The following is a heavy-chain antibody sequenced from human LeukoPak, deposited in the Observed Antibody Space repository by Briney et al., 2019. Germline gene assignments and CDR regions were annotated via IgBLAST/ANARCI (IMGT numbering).Heavy chain of an antibody. CDR1: GFIFNNYG. CDR2: ISNDGGGT. D-gene: IGHD3-22*01. J-gene: IGHJ4*02. Sequence: GGSLRLSCAASGFIFNNYGLVWVRQAPGKGLEWVSAISNDGGGTTYADFVKGRFSVSRDNSKNTLFLQMNSLRAEDTALYYCAKGSSDYFFDLWGQGTLVTVSS. V-gene: IGHV3-23*01. CDR3: AKGSSDYFFDL.